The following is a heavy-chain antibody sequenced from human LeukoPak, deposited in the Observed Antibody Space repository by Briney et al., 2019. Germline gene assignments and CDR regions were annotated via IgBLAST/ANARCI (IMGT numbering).Heavy chain of an antibody. J-gene: IGHJ4*02. CDR3: AREKVDTAMATIDY. D-gene: IGHD5-18*01. CDR2: IYHSGST. CDR1: GGSISSGGYS. Sequence: PSQTLSLTCAVSGGSISSGGYSWSWIRQPPGKGLEWIGYIYHSGSTYYNPSLKSRVTISVDTSKNQFSLKLSSVTAADTAVYYCAREKVDTAMATIDYWGQGTLVTVSS. V-gene: IGHV4-30-2*01.